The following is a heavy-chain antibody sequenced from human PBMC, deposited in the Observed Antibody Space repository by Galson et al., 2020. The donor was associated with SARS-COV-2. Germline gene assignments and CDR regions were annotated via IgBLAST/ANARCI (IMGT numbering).Heavy chain of an antibody. J-gene: IGHJ3*02. CDR3: ARSYSGSYCGAFDI. CDR1: GFTFSSYA. Sequence: TGGSLRLSCAASGFTFSSYAMHWVRQAPGKGLEWVAVISYDGSNKYYADSVKGRFTISRDNSKNTLYLQMNSLRAEDTAVYYCARSYSGSYCGAFDIWGQGTMVTVSS. D-gene: IGHD1-26*01. CDR2: ISYDGSNK. V-gene: IGHV3-30-3*01.